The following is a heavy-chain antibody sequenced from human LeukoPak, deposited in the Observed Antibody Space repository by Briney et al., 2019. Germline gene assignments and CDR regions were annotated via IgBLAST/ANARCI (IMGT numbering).Heavy chain of an antibody. D-gene: IGHD2-15*01. CDR2: IYYSGST. CDR3: ARRGRYCSGGSCFIGLFDP. J-gene: IGHJ5*02. V-gene: IGHV4-39*01. CDR1: GGSISSSSYY. Sequence: PSETLSPTCTVSGGSISSSSYYWGWIRQPPGKGLEWIGNIYYSGSTYYNPSLESRVTISVDTSKNQFSLKLSSVTAADTAVYYCARRGRYCSGGSCFIGLFDPWGQGTLVTVSS.